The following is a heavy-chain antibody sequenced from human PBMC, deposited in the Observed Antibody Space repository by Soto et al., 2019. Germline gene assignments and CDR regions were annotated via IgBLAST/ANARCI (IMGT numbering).Heavy chain of an antibody. J-gene: IGHJ4*02. CDR3: ARGWTFDL. CDR2: ISYDGSNK. Sequence: GGSLRLSCASSGFTFISYAMHWVRQAPGKGLEWVAVISYDGSNKYYADSVKGRFTISRDNSKNTLYLQMNSLRAEDTAVYYCARGWTFDLWGQGTLVTVSS. CDR1: GFTFISYA. D-gene: IGHD1-1*01. V-gene: IGHV3-30-3*01.